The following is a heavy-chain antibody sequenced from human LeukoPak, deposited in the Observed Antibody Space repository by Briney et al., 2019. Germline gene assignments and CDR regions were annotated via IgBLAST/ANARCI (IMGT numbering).Heavy chain of an antibody. D-gene: IGHD3-3*01. V-gene: IGHV4-34*01. J-gene: IGHJ5*02. CDR2: INHSGST. Sequence: PSETLSLTGTVSGGSISSYYWSWIRQPPGKGLEWIGEINHSGSTNYNPSLKSRVTISVDTSKNQFSLKLSSVTAADTAVYYCARSFITIFGVVHNWFDPWGQGTLVTVSS. CDR3: ARSFITIFGVVHNWFDP. CDR1: GGSISSYY.